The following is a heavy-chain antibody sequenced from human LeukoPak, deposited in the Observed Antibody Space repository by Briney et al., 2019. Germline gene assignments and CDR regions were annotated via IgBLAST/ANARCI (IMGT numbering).Heavy chain of an antibody. J-gene: IGHJ2*01. CDR3: ARGGGSGSYYRKGYWYFDL. CDR1: GYTFTGYY. Sequence: ASVKVSCKASGYTFTGYYMHWVRQAPGQGLEWMGWINPNSGGTNYAQKFQGRVTMTRDTSISTAYMELSRLRSDDTAVYYCARGGGSGSYYRKGYWYFDLWGRGTLVTVSS. D-gene: IGHD3-10*01. CDR2: INPNSGGT. V-gene: IGHV1-2*02.